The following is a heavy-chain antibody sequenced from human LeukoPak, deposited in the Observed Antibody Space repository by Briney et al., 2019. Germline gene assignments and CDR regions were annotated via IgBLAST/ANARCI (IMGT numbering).Heavy chain of an antibody. J-gene: IGHJ4*02. Sequence: SETLSLTCTASGDSISSYYWNGIRQPPGKRLEWIGEISHSGSTNYNPSLKSRVTISVDTSKNQFSLKLSSVTAADTAVYYCARALPRAFYYDSSGAPFDYWGQGTLVTVSS. CDR1: GDSISSYY. CDR2: ISHSGST. CDR3: ARALPRAFYYDSSGAPFDY. D-gene: IGHD3-22*01. V-gene: IGHV4-34*01.